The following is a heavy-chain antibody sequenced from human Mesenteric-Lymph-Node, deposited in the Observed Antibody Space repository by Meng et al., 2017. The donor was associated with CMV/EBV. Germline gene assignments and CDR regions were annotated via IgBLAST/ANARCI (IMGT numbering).Heavy chain of an antibody. D-gene: IGHD6-19*01. CDR2: INHSGST. CDR3: ARGREQWLVQNDY. V-gene: IGHV4-34*01. J-gene: IGHJ4*02. Sequence: CAVYCGSFSCYYWRWIRQPPGKGLEWIGEINHSGSTNYNPSLKSRVTISVDTSKNQFSLKLSSVTAADTAVYYCARGREQWLVQNDYWGQGTLVTVSS. CDR1: CGSFSCYY.